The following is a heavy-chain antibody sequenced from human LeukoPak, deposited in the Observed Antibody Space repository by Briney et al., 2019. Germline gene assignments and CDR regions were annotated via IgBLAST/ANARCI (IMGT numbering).Heavy chain of an antibody. J-gene: IGHJ4*02. CDR3: AKLTCSSTFCPLDY. CDR1: GGSISSGSYY. Sequence: SETLSLTCTVSGGSISSGSYYWGWIRQPPGKGLEWIGSIYYSGTTYYSPSLKSRVTISVDTSKNQFSLRLTSVTAADTALYYCAKLTCSSTFCPLDYWGQGTLVTVSS. D-gene: IGHD2-2*01. V-gene: IGHV4-39*01. CDR2: IYYSGTT.